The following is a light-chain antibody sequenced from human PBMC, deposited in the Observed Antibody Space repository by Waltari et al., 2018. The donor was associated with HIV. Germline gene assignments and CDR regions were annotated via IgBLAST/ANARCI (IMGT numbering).Light chain of an antibody. CDR3: CSYVSEIVPCV. Sequence: QTALTQPASVSGSPGQSITISCTGTSSDVGAYNLVSWYQQHPGKAPRLIIYDVSERPAGFSNRVTGSKSGNAASLTSSGLQAEDEADYYCCSYVSEIVPCVFGGGTKLTVL. CDR2: DVS. V-gene: IGLV2-23*02. CDR1: SSDVGAYNL. J-gene: IGLJ3*02.